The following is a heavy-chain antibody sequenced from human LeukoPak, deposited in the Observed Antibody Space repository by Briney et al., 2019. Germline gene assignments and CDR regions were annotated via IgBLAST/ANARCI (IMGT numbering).Heavy chain of an antibody. D-gene: IGHD3-10*01. V-gene: IGHV4-39*07. J-gene: IGHJ4*02. CDR1: GGSISSSSYY. Sequence: SETLSLTCTVSGGSISSSSYYWGWIRQPPGKGLEWIGSIYYSGSTYYNPSLKSRVTISVDTSKNQFSLKLSSVTAADTAVYYCARDELLWFGELLFPYYFDYWGQGTLVTVSS. CDR2: IYYSGST. CDR3: ARDELLWFGELLFPYYFDY.